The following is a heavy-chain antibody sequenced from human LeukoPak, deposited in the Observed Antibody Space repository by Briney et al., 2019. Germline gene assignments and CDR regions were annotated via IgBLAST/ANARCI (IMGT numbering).Heavy chain of an antibody. D-gene: IGHD6-6*01. V-gene: IGHV4-39*01. CDR3: ARQRGYGSSSSGDY. J-gene: IGHJ4*02. CDR2: IYYSGST. CDR1: GGSISSSSYY. Sequence: PSETLSLTCTVSGGSISSSSYYWGWIRQPPGKGLEWIGSIYYSGSTYYNPSLKSRVTISVDTSKNQFSLKLSSVTAADTAVYYCARQRGYGSSSSGDYWGQGTLVTVSS.